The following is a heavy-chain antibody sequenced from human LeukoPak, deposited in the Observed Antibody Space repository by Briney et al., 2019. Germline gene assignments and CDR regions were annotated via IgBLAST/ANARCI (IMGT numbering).Heavy chain of an antibody. CDR2: ISGTDGTK. Sequence: GGSLRLSCAASGFTFSNYAMNWVRQVPGKGLEWVSGISGTDGTKYDAESVRGRFTVSRDNSKNTLYLQMSSLRAEDTAIYYCAKDRGFTLRDGGMFDSWGQGTLVNVSS. J-gene: IGHJ4*02. CDR1: GFTFSNYA. D-gene: IGHD5-24*01. V-gene: IGHV3-23*01. CDR3: AKDRGFTLRDGGMFDS.